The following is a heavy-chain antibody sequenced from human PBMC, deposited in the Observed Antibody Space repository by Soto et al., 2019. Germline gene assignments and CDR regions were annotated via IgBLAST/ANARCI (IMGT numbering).Heavy chain of an antibody. D-gene: IGHD2-21*01. CDR1: GGPFSGVY. CDR2: VNHRGSA. CDR3: ARDAFCGSGTCRVGHWFDP. V-gene: IGHV4-34*01. J-gene: IGHJ5*02. Sequence: PSETLSLTCAVSGGPFSGVYWSWICQPPGKGLEWIGGVNHRGSANYNPSLESRVTMSVDTSKNQFSLKLTSVTAADSAVYYCARDAFCGSGTCRVGHWFDPWGQGTLVTVSS.